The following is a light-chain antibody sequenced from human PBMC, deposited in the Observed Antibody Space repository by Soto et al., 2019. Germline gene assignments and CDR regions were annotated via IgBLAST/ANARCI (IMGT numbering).Light chain of an antibody. Sequence: DIVMTQSPDSLAVSLGERATINCRSSQSVLYSANNKDYLAWYQQKPGQPPKLIIYWASTRESGVPDRFSGSGSGTDFTLTITSLHAEDVAVYYCQQYYAPPATFGQGTKVEIK. CDR2: WAS. J-gene: IGKJ1*01. CDR3: QQYYAPPAT. CDR1: QSVLYSANNKDY. V-gene: IGKV4-1*01.